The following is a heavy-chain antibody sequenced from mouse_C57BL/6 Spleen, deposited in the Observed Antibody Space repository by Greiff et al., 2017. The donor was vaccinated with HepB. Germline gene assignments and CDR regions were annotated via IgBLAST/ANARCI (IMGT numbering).Heavy chain of an antibody. Sequence: VKLVESGAELARPGASVKMSCKASGYTFTSYTMHWVKQRPGQGLEWIGYINPSSGYTKYNQKFKDKATLTADKSSSTAYMQLSSLTSEDSAVYYCARSSNESAMDYWGQGTSVTVSS. CDR1: GYTFTSYT. D-gene: IGHD2-5*01. CDR2: INPSSGYT. CDR3: ARSSNESAMDY. V-gene: IGHV1-4*01. J-gene: IGHJ4*01.